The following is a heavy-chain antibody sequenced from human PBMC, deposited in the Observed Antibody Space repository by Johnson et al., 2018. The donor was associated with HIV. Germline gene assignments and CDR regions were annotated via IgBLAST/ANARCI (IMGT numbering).Heavy chain of an antibody. CDR1: GFTFSSYA. D-gene: IGHD1-26*01. J-gene: IGHJ3*01. CDR3: AREGVSGSYYDAFEL. CDR2: ISYDGSNK. V-gene: IGHV3-30-3*01. Sequence: QVQLVESGGGVVQPGRSLRLSCAASGFTFSSYAMHWVRQAPGKGLEWVAVISYDGSNKYYADSVKGRFTISRDNSKNTLYLQMNSLRAEDTAVYYCAREGVSGSYYDAFELWGQGTMVTVSS.